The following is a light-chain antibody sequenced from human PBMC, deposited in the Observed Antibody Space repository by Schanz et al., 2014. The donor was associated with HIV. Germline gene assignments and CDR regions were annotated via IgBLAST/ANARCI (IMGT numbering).Light chain of an antibody. CDR2: GNS. V-gene: IGLV1-40*01. CDR1: SSNIGAGYD. J-gene: IGLJ2*01. CDR3: ATWHSSLREVV. Sequence: QSVLTQPPSVSGAPGQRVTISCTGSSSNIGAGYDVHWYQQLPGTAPKLLIYGNSNRPSGVPDRISGSKTGTSATLAINGLQTGDEADYYCATWHSSLREVVFGGGTKLTVL.